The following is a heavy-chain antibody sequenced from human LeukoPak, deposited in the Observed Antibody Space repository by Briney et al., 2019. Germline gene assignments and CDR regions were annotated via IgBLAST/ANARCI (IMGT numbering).Heavy chain of an antibody. V-gene: IGHV4-61*01. CDR2: IYYSGDT. CDR3: ARDPSGYFNY. CDR1: GVSVSSGNYY. J-gene: IGHJ4*02. Sequence: TSETLSLTCTVSGVSVSSGNYYWSWIRQPPGKGLEWIGYIYYSGDTNYNPSLKGRVTISVDTSKNQVSLKLSSVTAADTAVYYCARDPSGYFNYWGQGTLVTVSS. D-gene: IGHD3-22*01.